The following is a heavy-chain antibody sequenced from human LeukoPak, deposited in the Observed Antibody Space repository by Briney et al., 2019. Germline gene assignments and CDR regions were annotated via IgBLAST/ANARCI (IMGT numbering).Heavy chain of an antibody. J-gene: IGHJ3*02. CDR2: MNPNSGNT. V-gene: IGHV1-8*01. CDR3: ATDVGEWERHDAFDI. CDR1: GYTFTSYD. Sequence: GSVKVSCKASGYTFTSYDINWVRQATGQGLEWMGWMNPNSGNTGYAQKFQGRVTMTRNTSISTAYMELSSLRSEDTAVYYCATDVGEWERHDAFDIWGQGTMVTVSS. D-gene: IGHD1-26*01.